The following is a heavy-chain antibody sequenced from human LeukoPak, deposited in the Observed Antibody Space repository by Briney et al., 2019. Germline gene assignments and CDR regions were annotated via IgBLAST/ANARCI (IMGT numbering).Heavy chain of an antibody. Sequence: ASVKVSCKASGGTFSSYAISWVRQAPGQGLERMGGIIPIFGTANYAQKFQGRVTITADESTSTAYMELSSLRSEDTAVYYCARDNRLDDAFDIWGQGTMVTVSS. CDR1: GGTFSSYA. CDR3: ARDNRLDDAFDI. CDR2: IIPIFGTA. V-gene: IGHV1-69*13. J-gene: IGHJ3*02.